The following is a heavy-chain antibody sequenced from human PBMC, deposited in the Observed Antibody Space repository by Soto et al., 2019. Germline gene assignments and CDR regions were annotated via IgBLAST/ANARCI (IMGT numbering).Heavy chain of an antibody. V-gene: IGHV3-23*01. CDR3: AKEPRTGGAVGRGPLAPRPTEFDY. CDR1: GFTFSSYA. D-gene: IGHD6-19*01. CDR2: ISGSGGST. Sequence: PGGSLRLSCAASGFTFSSYAMSWVRQAPGKGLEWVSAISGSGGSTYYADSVKGRFTISRDNSKNTLYLQMNSLRAEDTAVYYCAKEPRTGGAVGRGPLAPRPTEFDYWGQGTLVTVSS. J-gene: IGHJ4*02.